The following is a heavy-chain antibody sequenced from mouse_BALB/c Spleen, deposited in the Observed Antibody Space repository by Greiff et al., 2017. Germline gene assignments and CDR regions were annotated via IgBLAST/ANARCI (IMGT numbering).Heavy chain of an antibody. J-gene: IGHJ4*01. Sequence: EVQLQQSGPELMKPGASVKISCKASGYSFTSYYMPWVKQSHGKSLEWIGYIDPFNGGTSYNQQFKGKATLTVDKSSSTAYMHLSSLTSEDSAVYYCARGRYGNYPYYYAMDYWGQGTSVTVSS. CDR3: ARGRYGNYPYYYAMDY. CDR2: IDPFNGGT. CDR1: GYSFTSYY. V-gene: IGHV1-28*01. D-gene: IGHD2-1*01.